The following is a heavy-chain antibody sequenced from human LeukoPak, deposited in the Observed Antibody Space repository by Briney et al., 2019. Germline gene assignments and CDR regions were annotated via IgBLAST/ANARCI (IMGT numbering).Heavy chain of an antibody. CDR1: GFTFSSYG. Sequence: GGSLRLSCAASGFTFSSYGMHWVRQAPGKGLEWVAVISYDGSNKYYADSVKGRFTISRDNSKNTLYLQMNSLRAEDTAVYYCAKDEGGYYDFWSLDYWGQGTLVTVSS. CDR3: AKDEGGYYDFWSLDY. CDR2: ISYDGSNK. V-gene: IGHV3-30*18. J-gene: IGHJ4*02. D-gene: IGHD3-3*01.